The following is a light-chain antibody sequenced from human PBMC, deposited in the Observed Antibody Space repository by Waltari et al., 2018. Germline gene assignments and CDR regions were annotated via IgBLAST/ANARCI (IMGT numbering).Light chain of an antibody. CDR3: QQTEGFPWT. CDR2: GAS. V-gene: IGKV1-12*01. Sequence: IQMTQSPSSVSASVGDRVSISCRASLGISNWLAWYRQQPGKAPRLLIYGASTVQSGTPARFTGSGSGTDFILTINGLQPEDFGTYYCQQTEGFPWTFGQGTKVEFK. CDR1: LGISNW. J-gene: IGKJ1*01.